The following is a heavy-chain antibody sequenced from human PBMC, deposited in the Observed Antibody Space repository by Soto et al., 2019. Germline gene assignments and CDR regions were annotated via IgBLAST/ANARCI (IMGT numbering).Heavy chain of an antibody. Sequence: QVQLVQSGAEVKEPGSSVKVSCQASGGTFSSYALSWVRQAPGRGLEWMGGIIPLFRTPDYAQKFQGRVTITADESTSTAYMELSSLRSEDTAIYYCARDNGRPQLGGNYYYITDVWGQGTTITVSS. D-gene: IGHD3-3*02. CDR2: IIPLFRTP. CDR3: ARDNGRPQLGGNYYYITDV. CDR1: GGTFSSYA. J-gene: IGHJ6*02. V-gene: IGHV1-69*12.